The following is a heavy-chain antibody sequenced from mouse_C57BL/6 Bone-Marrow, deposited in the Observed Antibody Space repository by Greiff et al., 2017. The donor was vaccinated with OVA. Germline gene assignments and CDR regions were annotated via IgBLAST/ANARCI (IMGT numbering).Heavy chain of an antibody. V-gene: IGHV1-80*01. CDR3: ARHEDGSSYFDY. CDR1: GYAFSSYW. D-gene: IGHD1-1*01. CDR2: IYPGDGDT. Sequence: VQLQQSGAELVKPGASVKISCKASGYAFSSYWMNWVKQRPGKGLEWIGQIYPGDGDTNYNGKFKGKATLTADKSSSTAYMQLSSLTSEDSAVYFCARHEDGSSYFDYWGQGTTLTVSS. J-gene: IGHJ2*01.